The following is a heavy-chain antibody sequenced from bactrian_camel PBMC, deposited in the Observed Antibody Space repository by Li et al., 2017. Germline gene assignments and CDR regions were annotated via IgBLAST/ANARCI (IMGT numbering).Heavy chain of an antibody. CDR1: GFPVSRYC. V-gene: IGHV3S40*01. CDR2: IDDDGWL. Sequence: DVQLVESGGGSVQAGGSLRLSCAASGFPVSRYCMCWFRQAPGKEREGVATIDDDGWLNYADSVKGRFAISQDNDRSAVYLQMNSLKPEDTAVYYCAAPGAHIGGGWSNPCGFGYWGQGTQVTVS. D-gene: IGHD6*01. CDR3: AAPGAHIGGGWSNPCGFGY. J-gene: IGHJ6*01.